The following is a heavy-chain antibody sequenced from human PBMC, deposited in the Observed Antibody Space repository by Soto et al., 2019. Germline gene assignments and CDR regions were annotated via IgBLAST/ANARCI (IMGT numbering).Heavy chain of an antibody. Sequence: SETLSLTCAVYGGPFSGYYWSWIRQPPGKGLEWIGEINHSGSTNYNPSLKSRVTISVDTSKNQFSLKLSSVTAADTAVYYCARAPRNYYDSSGYYYFDYWGQGTLVTVSS. CDR2: INHSGST. D-gene: IGHD3-22*01. J-gene: IGHJ4*02. V-gene: IGHV4-34*01. CDR1: GGPFSGYY. CDR3: ARAPRNYYDSSGYYYFDY.